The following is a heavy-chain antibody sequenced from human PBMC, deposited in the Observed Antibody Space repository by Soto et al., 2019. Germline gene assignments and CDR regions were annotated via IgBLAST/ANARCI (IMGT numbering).Heavy chain of an antibody. CDR1: GGTFSSYA. CDR2: IIPIIGTA. J-gene: IGHJ4*02. D-gene: IGHD5-12*01. V-gene: IGHV1-69*13. Sequence: SVKVSCKASGGTFSSYAISWVRQAPGQGIEWMRGIIPIIGTANYAQKFKGRVTITADESTSTAYMELSSLRSEDTAVYYCARESDGGYPDYWGQGTLVTVSS. CDR3: ARESDGGYPDY.